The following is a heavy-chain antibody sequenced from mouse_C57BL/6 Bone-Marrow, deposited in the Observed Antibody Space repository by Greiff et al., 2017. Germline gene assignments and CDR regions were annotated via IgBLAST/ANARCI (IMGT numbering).Heavy chain of an antibody. CDR3: ATQYFEV. V-gene: IGHV2-2*01. CDR1: GFSLTSYG. Sequence: QVQLQQSGPGLVQPSQSLSITCTVSGFSLTSYGVHWVRQSPGKGLEWLGVIWSGGSTDYNAAFISRLSISKDNSKSQVFFKMNSLQDDDTAIYYCATQYFEVWGTGTTVTVSS. CDR2: IWSGGST. J-gene: IGHJ1*03.